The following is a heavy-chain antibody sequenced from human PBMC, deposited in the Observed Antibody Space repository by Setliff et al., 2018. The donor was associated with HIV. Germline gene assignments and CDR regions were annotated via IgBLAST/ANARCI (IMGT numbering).Heavy chain of an antibody. D-gene: IGHD3-22*01. Sequence: SVKVSCKASGGPFTSYNIMWVRQAPGQGLEWMGRIISILGIPNYAHKFQGRVTITADKSTRTSYMELSSLRSEDTAVYYCAKTAFYDTSGLPDFWGQGTLVTVSS. CDR2: IISILGIP. CDR1: GGPFTSYN. J-gene: IGHJ4*02. CDR3: AKTAFYDTSGLPDF. V-gene: IGHV1-69*02.